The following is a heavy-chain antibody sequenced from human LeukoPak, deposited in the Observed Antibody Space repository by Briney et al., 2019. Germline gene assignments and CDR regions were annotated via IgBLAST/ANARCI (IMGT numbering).Heavy chain of an antibody. J-gene: IGHJ4*02. CDR3: GGGGEAARSLVY. D-gene: IGHD3-16*01. CDR1: GVTSNY. Sequence: QSGGSLRLSCAASGVTSNYMTWVRQAAGKGLEWVSVIYNGGTTYYADSVKGRFTISRDNSKSTLFVYLQMNSLRTDDTALYYFGGGGEAARSLVYWGQGALVTVSS. CDR2: IYNGGTT. V-gene: IGHV3-66*02.